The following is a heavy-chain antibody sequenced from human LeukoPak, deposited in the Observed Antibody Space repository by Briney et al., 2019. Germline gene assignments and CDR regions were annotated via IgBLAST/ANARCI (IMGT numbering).Heavy chain of an antibody. V-gene: IGHV3-30*02. CDR3: AKDESYYDFWSGYYTLFDY. J-gene: IGHJ4*02. Sequence: GGSLRLSSAASGFTFSSYGMHWVRQAPGKGLEWVAFIRYDGSNKYYADSVKGRFTISRDNSKNTLYLQMNSLRAEDTAVYYCAKDESYYDFWSGYYTLFDYWGQGTLVTVSS. CDR2: IRYDGSNK. CDR1: GFTFSSYG. D-gene: IGHD3-3*01.